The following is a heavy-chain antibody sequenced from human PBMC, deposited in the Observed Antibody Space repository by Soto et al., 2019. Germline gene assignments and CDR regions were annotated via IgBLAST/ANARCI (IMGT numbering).Heavy chain of an antibody. CDR3: ARGDDILTGPVFDY. V-gene: IGHV3-23*01. D-gene: IGHD3-9*01. Sequence: EVQLLESGGGLVQPGGCLRLSCAASGFTFRNYAMSWVRQAPGKGLEWVSTISGSGGSTFYADSVKGRFTISRDNSRNTLYLQMNSLRAEDTAIYFCARGDDILTGPVFDYWGQGTLVTVSS. CDR1: GFTFRNYA. J-gene: IGHJ4*02. CDR2: ISGSGGST.